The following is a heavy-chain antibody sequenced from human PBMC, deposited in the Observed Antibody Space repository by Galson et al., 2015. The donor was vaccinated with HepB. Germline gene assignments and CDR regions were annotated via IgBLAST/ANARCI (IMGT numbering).Heavy chain of an antibody. D-gene: IGHD4-17*01. Sequence: QSGAEVKKPGESLKISCKGSGYSFTSYWIGWVRQMPGKGLEWMGVIYPGDSDTRYSPSFQGQVTISADKSISTAYLQWSSLKASDTAMYYCARRNYGDYWREPIPYYFDYWGQGTLVTVSS. CDR2: IYPGDSDT. CDR1: GYSFTSYW. J-gene: IGHJ4*02. V-gene: IGHV5-51*01. CDR3: ARRNYGDYWREPIPYYFDY.